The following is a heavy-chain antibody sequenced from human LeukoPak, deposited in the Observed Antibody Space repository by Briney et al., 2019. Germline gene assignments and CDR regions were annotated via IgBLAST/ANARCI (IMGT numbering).Heavy chain of an antibody. J-gene: IGHJ4*02. V-gene: IGHV1-2*02. CDR1: GYTFTGYY. Sequence: GASVKVSCKASGYTFTGYYMHWVRQAPGQGLEWMGWINPNSGGTNYAQKFQGRVTMTRDTSISTAYMELSRLRSDDTAVYYCARDYFTMVRGVIIGASYWGQGTLVTVSS. CDR2: INPNSGGT. CDR3: ARDYFTMVRGVIIGASY. D-gene: IGHD3-10*01.